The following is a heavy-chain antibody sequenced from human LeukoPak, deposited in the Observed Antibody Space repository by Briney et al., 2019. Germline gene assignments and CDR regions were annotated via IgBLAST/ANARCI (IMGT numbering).Heavy chain of an antibody. D-gene: IGHD7-27*01. CDR2: IGNNGGGI. V-gene: IGHV3-23*01. CDR1: GFTFTSYT. CDR3: AIDPNWETHN. J-gene: IGHJ4*02. Sequence: PEGSLRLSCAASGFTFTSYTMYWVRQAPGKGLEWVSIIGNNGGGIHYADSVRGRFTISRDNSKNTLYLQMTNLRVDDTALYYCAIDPNWETHNWGQGVLVTVSS.